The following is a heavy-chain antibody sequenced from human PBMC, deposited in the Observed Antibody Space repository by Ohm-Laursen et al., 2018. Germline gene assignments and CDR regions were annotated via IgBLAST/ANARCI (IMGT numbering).Heavy chain of an antibody. J-gene: IGHJ4*02. D-gene: IGHD5-18*01. CDR1: GGSFSGYD. CDR3: ATVDTAMVHKRKRDY. Sequence: SETLSLTCAVYGGSFSGYDWSWIRQPPGKGLEWIGEINHSGSTNYNPSLKSRVTISVDTSKNQFSLKLSSVTAADTAVYYCATVDTAMVHKRKRDYWGQGTLVTVSS. CDR2: INHSGST. V-gene: IGHV4-34*01.